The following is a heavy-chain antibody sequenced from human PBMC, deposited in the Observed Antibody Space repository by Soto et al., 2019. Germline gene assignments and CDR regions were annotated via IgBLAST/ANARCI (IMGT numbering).Heavy chain of an antibody. CDR1: GGSISSSSYY. V-gene: IGHV4-39*01. CDR2: IYYSGST. J-gene: IGHJ6*02. CDR3: AGLTTVYYYYGMDV. D-gene: IGHD4-17*01. Sequence: SETLSLTCTVSGGSISSSSYYWGWIRQPPGKGLEWIGSIYYSGSTYYNPSLKSRVTISVDTSKNQFSLKLSSVTAADTAVYYCAGLTTVYYYYGMDVCGQGTTVTVS.